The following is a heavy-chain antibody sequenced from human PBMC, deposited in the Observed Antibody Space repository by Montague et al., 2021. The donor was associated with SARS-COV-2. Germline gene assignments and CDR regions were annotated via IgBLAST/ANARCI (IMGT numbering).Heavy chain of an antibody. J-gene: IGHJ4*02. D-gene: IGHD6-19*01. CDR2: IYYSGST. Sequence: SETLSLTCSVSGDSINNSRYYWGWIRQPPGKGLEWIGTIYYSGSTNYNPSLKSRVTISVDTSKNQFSLKLSSVTAADTAVYYCARDTAVAGLFDYWGQGTLVTVSS. CDR3: ARDTAVAGLFDY. V-gene: IGHV4-39*07. CDR1: GDSINNSRYY.